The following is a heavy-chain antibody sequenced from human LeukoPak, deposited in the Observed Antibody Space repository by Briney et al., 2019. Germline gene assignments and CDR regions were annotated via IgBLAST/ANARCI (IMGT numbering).Heavy chain of an antibody. Sequence: SETLSLTCTVSGGSISSGGYYWSWIRQHPGKGLEWIGYIYYSGSTYYNPSLKSRVTISVDTSKNQFSLKLSSETAADTAVYYCARALGLRRGWYYYGMDVWGQGTTVTVSS. J-gene: IGHJ6*02. CDR2: IYYSGST. CDR3: ARALGLRRGWYYYGMDV. CDR1: GGSISSGGYY. V-gene: IGHV4-31*03. D-gene: IGHD4-17*01.